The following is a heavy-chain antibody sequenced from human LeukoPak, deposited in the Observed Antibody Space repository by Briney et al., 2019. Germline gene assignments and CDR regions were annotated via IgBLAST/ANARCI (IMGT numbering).Heavy chain of an antibody. CDR2: ISSSSSYI. Sequence: GGSLRLSCAASGFTFSSYSMNWVRQAPGKGLEWVSSISSSSSYIFYADSVKGRFTISRDNAKNSLYLQMNSLRAEDTAVYYCLSTEWVTSNDGTSQFDYWGQGTLVTVSS. V-gene: IGHV3-21*01. CDR3: LSTEWVTSNDGTSQFDY. CDR1: GFTFSSYS. J-gene: IGHJ4*02. D-gene: IGHD1-1*01.